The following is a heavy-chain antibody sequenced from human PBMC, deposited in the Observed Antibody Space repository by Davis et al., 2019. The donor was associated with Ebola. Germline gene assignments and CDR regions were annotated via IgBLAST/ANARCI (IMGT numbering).Heavy chain of an antibody. J-gene: IGHJ6*02. CDR3: AKTERIFGVVNYYGMDV. D-gene: IGHD3-3*01. CDR1: GFNFGEYA. Sequence: GESLKISCTASGFNFGEYALTWVRQAPGKGLEWVAVISYDGSNKYYADSVKGRFTISRDNSKNTLYLQMNSLRAEDTAVYYCAKTERIFGVVNYYGMDVWGQGTTVTVSS. CDR2: ISYDGSNK. V-gene: IGHV3-30*18.